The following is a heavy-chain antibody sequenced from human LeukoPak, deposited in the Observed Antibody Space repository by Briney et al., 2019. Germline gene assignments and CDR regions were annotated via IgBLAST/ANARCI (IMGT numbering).Heavy chain of an antibody. CDR2: IYYSGST. D-gene: IGHD3-10*01. CDR3: ASLTVVRGVGAFDI. J-gene: IGHJ3*02. V-gene: IGHV4-39*01. CDR1: GGSISSSSYY. Sequence: SETLSLTCTVSGGSISSSSYYWGWIRQPPGKGLEWIGSIYYSGSTYYNPSLKSRVTISVDTSKNQFSLKLSSVTAADTAVYYCASLTVVRGVGAFDIWGQGTMVTVSS.